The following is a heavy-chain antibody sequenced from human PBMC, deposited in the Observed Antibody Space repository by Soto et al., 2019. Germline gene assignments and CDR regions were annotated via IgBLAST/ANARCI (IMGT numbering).Heavy chain of an antibody. CDR1: GYTFTSYD. CDR2: MNPNSGNT. Sequence: ASVKDSCKASGYTFTSYDINWVRQATGQGLEGMGWMNPNSGNTDYAQKSQGRVTMTRNTYLSTAYMELSSVRSEDTAVYYCARGKVRITIFGVVMAYDMDVWGQGTTVTVSS. D-gene: IGHD3-3*01. J-gene: IGHJ6*02. CDR3: ARGKVRITIFGVVMAYDMDV. V-gene: IGHV1-8*01.